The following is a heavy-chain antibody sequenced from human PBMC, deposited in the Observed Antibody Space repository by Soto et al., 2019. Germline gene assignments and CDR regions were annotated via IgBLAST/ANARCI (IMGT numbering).Heavy chain of an antibody. CDR1: GGSMRTGDYY. Sequence: TLSLTCTVSGGSMRTGDYYWSWIRQPPGKGLEWIGYVHHTGRTYYNASLKSRLTMSVDTSKNQFSLKLNSVSASDTAVYYCGRVFGYADSDSNEYLLRDDFDNWGQGTMVTVSS. CDR2: VHHTGRT. J-gene: IGHJ4*02. CDR3: GRVFGYADSDSNEYLLRDDFDN. D-gene: IGHD4-17*01. V-gene: IGHV4-30-4*01.